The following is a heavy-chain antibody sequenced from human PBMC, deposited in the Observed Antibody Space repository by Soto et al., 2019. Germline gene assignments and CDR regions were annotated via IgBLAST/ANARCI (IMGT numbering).Heavy chain of an antibody. Sequence: EVQLVESGGGLVKPGGSLRLSCAASGFTFSSVSMNWVRQAPGKGLEWVSSIITSGSYIYYADSVRGRFTISRDNAKNSLYLQMNSLRAEDTAVYYCATTQRGVVLRLGCMDVWGQGTTVTVSS. J-gene: IGHJ6*02. V-gene: IGHV3-21*01. CDR1: GFTFSSVS. CDR3: ATTQRGVVLRLGCMDV. CDR2: IITSGSYI. D-gene: IGHD2-15*01.